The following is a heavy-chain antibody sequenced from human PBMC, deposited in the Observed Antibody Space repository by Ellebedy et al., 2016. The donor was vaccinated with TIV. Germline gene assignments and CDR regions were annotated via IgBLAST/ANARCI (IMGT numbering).Heavy chain of an antibody. J-gene: IGHJ5*02. CDR2: IYHSGST. V-gene: IGHV4-38-2*02. D-gene: IGHD2-21*02. CDR3: ARDVSVVVVTLVGWFDP. Sequence: SETLSLXXTVSGYSISSGYYWGWIRQPPGKGLEWIGSIYHSGSTYYNPSLKSRVTISVDTSKNQFSLKLSSVTAADTAVYYCARDVSVVVVTLVGWFDPWGQGTLVTVSS. CDR1: GYSISSGYY.